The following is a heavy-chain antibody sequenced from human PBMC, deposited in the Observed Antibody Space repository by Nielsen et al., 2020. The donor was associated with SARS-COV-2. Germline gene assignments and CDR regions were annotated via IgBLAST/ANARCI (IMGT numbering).Heavy chain of an antibody. CDR3: ARVRVREQLVDDDAFDI. J-gene: IGHJ3*02. Sequence: GESLKISCAASGFTFSSYWMHWVRQAPGKGLVWVSRISSDGSSTSYADSVKGRFTISRDNAKNTLYLQMNSLRAEDTAVYYCARVRVREQLVDDDAFDIWGQGTMVTVSS. V-gene: IGHV3-74*01. D-gene: IGHD6-13*01. CDR1: GFTFSSYW. CDR2: ISSDGSST.